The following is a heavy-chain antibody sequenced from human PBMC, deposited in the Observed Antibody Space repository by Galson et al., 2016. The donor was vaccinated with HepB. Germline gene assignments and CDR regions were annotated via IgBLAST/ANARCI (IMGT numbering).Heavy chain of an antibody. CDR3: ANAPGTDYYYMDV. V-gene: IGHV3-23*01. J-gene: IGHJ6*03. CDR2: ISASSGFT. CDR1: GFTFSSYA. Sequence: SLRLSCAASGFTFSSYAMSWVRQAPGKGLEWVSSISASSGFTYYVDSVRGRFTISRDNSRNTLYLQMNSLRAEDTAVYFCANAPGTDYYYMDVWGKGTTVTVSS.